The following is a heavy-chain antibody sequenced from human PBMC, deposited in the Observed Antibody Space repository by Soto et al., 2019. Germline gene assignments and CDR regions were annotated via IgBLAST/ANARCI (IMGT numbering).Heavy chain of an antibody. CDR2: INSDGSST. J-gene: IGHJ6*02. D-gene: IGHD5-18*01. CDR3: ARGVDTAMVWQKNYYYYGMDV. CDR1: GFTFSSYW. V-gene: IGHV3-74*01. Sequence: GGSLRLSCAASGFTFSSYWMHWVRQAPGKGLVWVSRINSDGSSTSYADSVKGRFTISRDNAKNTLYLQMNSLRAEDTAVYYCARGVDTAMVWQKNYYYYGMDVWGQGTTVTVSS.